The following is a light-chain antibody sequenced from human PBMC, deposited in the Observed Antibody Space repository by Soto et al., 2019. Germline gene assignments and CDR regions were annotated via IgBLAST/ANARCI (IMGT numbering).Light chain of an antibody. CDR2: DAS. V-gene: IGKV1-5*01. CDR3: LQYNNDPWT. J-gene: IGKJ1*01. Sequence: GDRVTITCRASQSINNWLAWYQQKPGEAPRLLIYDASSLESGVPSRFSGSGSGTELTLTISSLQPDDFATYYCLQYNNDPWTFGQGTKVDIK. CDR1: QSINNW.